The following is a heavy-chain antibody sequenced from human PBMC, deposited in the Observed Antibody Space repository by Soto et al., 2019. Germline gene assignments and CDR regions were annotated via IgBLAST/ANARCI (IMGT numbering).Heavy chain of an antibody. CDR1: GYTFTGYY. J-gene: IGHJ6*02. CDR2: INPNSGGT. Sequence: ASVKVSCKASGYTFTGYYMHWVRQAPGQGLEWMGWINPNSGGTNYAQKFQGRVTMTRDTSISTAYMELSRLRSDDTAVYYCAGDRLQRWLQLWYYYYGMDVWGQGTTVTVSS. D-gene: IGHD5-12*01. CDR3: AGDRLQRWLQLWYYYYGMDV. V-gene: IGHV1-2*02.